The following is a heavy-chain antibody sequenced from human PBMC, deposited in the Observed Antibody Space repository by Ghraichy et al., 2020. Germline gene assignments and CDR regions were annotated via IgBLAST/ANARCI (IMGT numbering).Heavy chain of an antibody. Sequence: SETLSLTCTVSGGSISTYYWSWIRQPPGKGLEWIGYIHYSGSTNYNPSLNSRVTISVDTSKNQFSLKLNSVTAADTAVYYCVREGGSLAFQHWGQGTLVTVSS. D-gene: IGHD1-26*01. CDR1: GGSISTYY. CDR3: VREGGSLAFQH. V-gene: IGHV4-59*01. CDR2: IHYSGST. J-gene: IGHJ1*01.